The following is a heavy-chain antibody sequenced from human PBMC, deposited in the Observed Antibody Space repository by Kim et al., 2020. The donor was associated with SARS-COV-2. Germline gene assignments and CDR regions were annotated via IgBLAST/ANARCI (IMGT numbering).Heavy chain of an antibody. CDR2: IKQDGSVK. D-gene: IGHD6-19*01. J-gene: IGHJ1*01. CDR3: AGGVGWRIEH. Sequence: GGSLRLSCAASGISFSSYWMNWIRQAPGKGLEWVTNIKQDGSVKNYVESAKGRFTVSRDNVQSSAYLQMDNLRVEDTAIYYCAGGVGWRIEHWGQGTRVTVSS. CDR1: GISFSSYW. V-gene: IGHV3-7*05.